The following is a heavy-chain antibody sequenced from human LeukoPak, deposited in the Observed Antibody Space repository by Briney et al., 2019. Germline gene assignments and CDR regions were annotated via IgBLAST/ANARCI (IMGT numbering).Heavy chain of an antibody. Sequence: PSETLSLTCAVYGGSFSGYYWSWIRQPPGKGLEWIGEINHSGSTNYNPSLKSRVTISVDTSKNQFSLKPSSVTAADTAVYYCARGLSTPRYYYDSSGYYRTYYYYYMDVWGKGTTVTVS. V-gene: IGHV4-34*01. CDR1: GGSFSGYY. D-gene: IGHD3-22*01. J-gene: IGHJ6*03. CDR2: INHSGST. CDR3: ARGLSTPRYYYDSSGYYRTYYYYYMDV.